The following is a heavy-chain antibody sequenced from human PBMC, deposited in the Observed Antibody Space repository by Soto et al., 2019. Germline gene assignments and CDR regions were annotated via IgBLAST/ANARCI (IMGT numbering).Heavy chain of an antibody. D-gene: IGHD2-8*01. V-gene: IGHV4-4*02. CDR2: IFHDGTA. CDR1: GVSISSGNW. CDR3: ARLVYDTRLNYMYFDF. Sequence: SETLSLTCAVSGVSISSGNWWTWVRQTPQRGLEYIGEIFHDGTANYYPSFERRVAIPVDTSKNQFSLKLTSVTAADTAIYFCARLVYDTRLNYMYFDFWGQGALVTVSS. J-gene: IGHJ4*02.